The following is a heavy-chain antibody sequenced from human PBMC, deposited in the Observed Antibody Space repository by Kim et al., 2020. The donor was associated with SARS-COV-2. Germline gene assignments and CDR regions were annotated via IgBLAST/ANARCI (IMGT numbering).Heavy chain of an antibody. Sequence: SETLSLTCAFYGGSFSFYYWSWIRQPPGKGLEWIGEINHSGSTNYNPSLKSRVTISVDTSKNQSSLKLSSVTAADTAVYYCAREKKEGRQLAPYYFDYWG. CDR1: GGSFSFYY. V-gene: IGHV4-34*01. CDR2: INHSGST. D-gene: IGHD6-13*01. J-gene: IGHJ4*01. CDR3: AREKKEGRQLAPYYFDY.